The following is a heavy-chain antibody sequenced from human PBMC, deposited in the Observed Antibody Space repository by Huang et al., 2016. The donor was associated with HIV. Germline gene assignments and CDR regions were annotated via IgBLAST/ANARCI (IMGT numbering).Heavy chain of an antibody. CDR3: ARDRKYDNAWYWFDP. Sequence: QVQLVQSGAEVKKPGSSVRVSCEASGGTFSSYDINWVRQAPGQGLYWMGGISPNFSTPNYGQRFQGRVTVTADESTGTAYMELSCLRSDDTAVYYCARDRKYDNAWYWFDPWGQGTLVTVSS. CDR1: GGTFSSYD. V-gene: IGHV1-69*01. D-gene: IGHD1-1*01. J-gene: IGHJ5*02. CDR2: ISPNFSTP.